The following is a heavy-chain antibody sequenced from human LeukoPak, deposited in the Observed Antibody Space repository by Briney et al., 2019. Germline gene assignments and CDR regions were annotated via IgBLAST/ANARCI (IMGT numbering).Heavy chain of an antibody. CDR1: GFTFSGYW. J-gene: IGHJ4*02. D-gene: IGHD5-18*01. Sequence: GGSLRLSCAASGFTFSGYWMSWVRQAPGKGLEWVANIKQDGSEKYYVDSVKGRFTISRDNAKNSLYLQMNSLRAEDTAVYYCARESADTAMPLDYWGQGTLVTVSS. V-gene: IGHV3-7*01. CDR3: ARESADTAMPLDY. CDR2: IKQDGSEK.